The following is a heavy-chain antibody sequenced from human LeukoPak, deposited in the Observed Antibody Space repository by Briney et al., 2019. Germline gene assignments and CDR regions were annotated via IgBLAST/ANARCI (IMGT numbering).Heavy chain of an antibody. Sequence: PGGSLRLSCAAFGFTLNTYTMSWVRQAPGKGLEWVSSISSSSSFISYAGSVKGRFTISRDNARNSLYLQMNSLRAEDTAVYYCARVDFAPRALDYWGQGTLVTVSS. CDR1: GFTLNTYT. J-gene: IGHJ4*02. CDR3: ARVDFAPRALDY. V-gene: IGHV3-21*01. CDR2: ISSSSSFI.